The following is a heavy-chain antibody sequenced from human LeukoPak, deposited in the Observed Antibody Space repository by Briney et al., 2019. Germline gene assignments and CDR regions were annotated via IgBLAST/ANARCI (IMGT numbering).Heavy chain of an antibody. Sequence: PSETLSLTCTVSGGSISSYYWSWIRQPPGKGLEWIGYIYYSGSTNYNPSLKSRVTISVDTSKSQFSLKLSSVTAADTAVYYCARGRIVGATRTNYFDYWGQGTLVTVSS. CDR3: ARGRIVGATRTNYFDY. D-gene: IGHD1-26*01. V-gene: IGHV4-59*08. CDR1: GGSISSYY. J-gene: IGHJ4*02. CDR2: IYYSGST.